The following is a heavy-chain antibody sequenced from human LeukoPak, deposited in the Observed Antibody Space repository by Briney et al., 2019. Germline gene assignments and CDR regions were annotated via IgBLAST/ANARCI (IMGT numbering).Heavy chain of an antibody. CDR2: IDHSGST. J-gene: IGHJ5*02. D-gene: IGHD3-10*01. Sequence: PSETLSLTCAVYGGSFSGYFWSWIRQPPGKGLEWIGEIDHSGSTHYNPSLKSRVTISVDTSKNQFSLKLTSVTAADTAVYYCARVLRSYYYGSGSLGDWFDPWGQGTLVTVSS. CDR3: ARVLRSYYYGSGSLGDWFDP. CDR1: GGSFSGYF. V-gene: IGHV4-34*01.